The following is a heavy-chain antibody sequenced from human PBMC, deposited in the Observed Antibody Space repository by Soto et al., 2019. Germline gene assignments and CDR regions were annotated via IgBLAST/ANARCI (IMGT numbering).Heavy chain of an antibody. CDR2: INDRSNYI. J-gene: IGHJ4*02. Sequence: VGSLRLSCAASVFSFSKYSMDCVRHAPGKGLEWVSSINDRSNYIYYADSVKGRFTISRDNAINSLYLQMNSLRPDDTAVYYCANFTSCSSYTCLQYWGRATLVSVS. D-gene: IGHD2-15*01. CDR3: ANFTSCSSYTCLQY. V-gene: IGHV3-21*06. CDR1: VFSFSKYS.